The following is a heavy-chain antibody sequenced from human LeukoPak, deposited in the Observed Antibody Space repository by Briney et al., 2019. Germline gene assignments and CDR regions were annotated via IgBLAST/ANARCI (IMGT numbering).Heavy chain of an antibody. CDR3: ARGSRNALFDY. CDR1: GYTFNSYG. J-gene: IGHJ4*02. Sequence: GASVKVSCKASGYTFNSYGINRVRQAPGQGLEWMGWISADNGNTNYAQKVQGRVTMTTETSTSTDYMELRSLRSDDTAVYYCARGSRNALFDYWGQGTLVTVSS. CDR2: ISADNGNT. V-gene: IGHV1-18*01.